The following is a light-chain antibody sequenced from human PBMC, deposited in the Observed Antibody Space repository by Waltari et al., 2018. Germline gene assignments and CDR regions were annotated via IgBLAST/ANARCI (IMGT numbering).Light chain of an antibody. CDR1: GSNIGAGYD. CDR2: GSS. J-gene: IGLJ3*02. V-gene: IGLV1-40*01. CDR3: QSYDTSLSVV. Sequence: QSVLTQPPSVSGAPGQRVTISCTGRGSNIGAGYDVHWYPHLPRGAPKLLIYGSSSRPLGVPDRFFGSTSGNSASLAIIGLRAEDEGDYYCQSYDTSLSVVFGGGTKLTVL.